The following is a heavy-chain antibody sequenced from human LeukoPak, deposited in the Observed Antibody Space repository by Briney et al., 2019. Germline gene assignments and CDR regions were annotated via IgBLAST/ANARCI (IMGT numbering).Heavy chain of an antibody. D-gene: IGHD3-22*01. V-gene: IGHV1-46*01. J-gene: IGHJ4*02. Sequence: PGASVKVSCKASGYTFGTHWMHWVRQAPGQGLEWMGIINPSGDFRSYAQKFQGRITVTRDMSTRTVYMELSDLRPEDTAVYYCARDLYRIVVVPHYFDYWGQGTLVTVSS. CDR2: INPSGDFR. CDR3: ARDLYRIVVVPHYFDY. CDR1: GYTFGTHW.